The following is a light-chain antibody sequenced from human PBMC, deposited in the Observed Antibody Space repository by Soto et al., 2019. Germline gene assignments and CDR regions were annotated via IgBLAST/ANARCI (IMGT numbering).Light chain of an antibody. CDR2: GVS. V-gene: IGKV3-20*01. CDR1: QSVDSRY. CDR3: QQYGSSPRYS. J-gene: IGKJ2*03. Sequence: DIVLTQSPGTLSLSPGERATLSCRASQSVDSRYLAWYQQKPGQAPRLLIYGVSSRATGIPDRCSGSGSGTDFTLTISRLEPEDFAEYYCQQYGSSPRYSFGQGTKLEIK.